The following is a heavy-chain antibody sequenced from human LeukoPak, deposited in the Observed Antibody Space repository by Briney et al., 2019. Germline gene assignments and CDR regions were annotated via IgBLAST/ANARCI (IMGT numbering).Heavy chain of an antibody. J-gene: IGHJ4*02. V-gene: IGHV1-69*04. D-gene: IGHD3-10*01. CDR3: ARDPPDYYGSGSQDY. CDR1: GYTFTSYD. CDR2: IIPILGIA. Sequence: SVKVSCKASGYTFTSYDINWVRRATGQGLEWMGRIIPILGIANYAQKFQGRVTITADKSTSTAYMELSSLRSEDTAVYYCARDPPDYYGSGSQDYWGQGTLVTVSS.